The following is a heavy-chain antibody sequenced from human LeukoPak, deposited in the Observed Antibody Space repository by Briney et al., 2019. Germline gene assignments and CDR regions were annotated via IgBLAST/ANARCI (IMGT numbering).Heavy chain of an antibody. CDR1: GFTFSTYA. CDR2: ISGTGGST. CDR3: AKARGSSITMIVVVSSRDDDAFDI. D-gene: IGHD3-22*01. J-gene: IGHJ3*02. Sequence: GGSLRLSCAASGFTFSTYAMTWVRQAPGKGLEWVSLISGTGGSTYYADSVKGRFTISRDNSKNTLYLQMNSLRAEDTAVYYCAKARGSSITMIVVVSSRDDDAFDIWGQGTMVTVSS. V-gene: IGHV3-23*01.